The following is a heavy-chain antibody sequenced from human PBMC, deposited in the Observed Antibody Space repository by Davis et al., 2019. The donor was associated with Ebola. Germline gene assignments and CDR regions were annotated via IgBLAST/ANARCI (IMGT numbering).Heavy chain of an antibody. CDR1: GFSLIDYC. CDR3: ARDFVGDAPVIFDY. CDR2: ICPHSGAR. Sequence: ASVKVSCKASGFSLIDYCIQWVRQAPGQGLEWMGWICPHSGARFAQNFQGRVTMTRDTTISTVYMELSRLRSDDTAVYYCARDFVGDAPVIFDYWGQGSLVTVSS. J-gene: IGHJ4*02. V-gene: IGHV1-2*02. D-gene: IGHD3-16*01.